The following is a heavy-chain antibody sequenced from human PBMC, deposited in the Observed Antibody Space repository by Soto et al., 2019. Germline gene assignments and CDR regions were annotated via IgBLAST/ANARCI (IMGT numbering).Heavy chain of an antibody. J-gene: IGHJ4*02. D-gene: IGHD4-17*01. CDR3: ARYDDYGYYFDS. Sequence: PSETLSLTCTVSGGSISSGGYSWTWSRQPPGKGLEWIGYISHSGSTYYSPSLKSRVVISVDRSKNQFSLKLSSVTAADTAVYYCARYDDYGYYFDSWGQGTLVTVSS. CDR2: ISHSGST. V-gene: IGHV4-30-2*01. CDR1: GGSISSGGYS.